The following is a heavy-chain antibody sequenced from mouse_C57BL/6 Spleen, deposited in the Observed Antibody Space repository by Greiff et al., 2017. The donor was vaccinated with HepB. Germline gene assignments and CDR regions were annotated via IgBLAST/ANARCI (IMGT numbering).Heavy chain of an antibody. V-gene: IGHV1-55*01. D-gene: IGHD1-1*01. CDR1: GYTFTSYW. J-gene: IGHJ2*01. CDR3: ARVCYGSSLYYFDY. Sequence: VQLQQPGAELVKPGASVKMSCKASGYTFTSYWITWVKQRPGQGLEWIGDIYPGSGSTNYNEKFKSKATLTVDTSSSTAYMQLSSLTSEDSAVYYCARVCYGSSLYYFDYWGQGTTLTVSS. CDR2: IYPGSGST.